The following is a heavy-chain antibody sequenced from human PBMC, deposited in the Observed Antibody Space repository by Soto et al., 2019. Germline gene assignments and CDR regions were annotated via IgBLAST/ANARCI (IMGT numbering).Heavy chain of an antibody. CDR2: IYYSGST. Sequence: PSETLSLTCTVSGGSISSYYWSWIRQPPGKGLEWIGYIYYSGSTNYNPSLKSRVTISVDTSKNQFSLKLSSVTAADTAVYYCARGPFNRVAPKVYYYYYGMDVWGQGTTVTVSS. D-gene: IGHD2-15*01. J-gene: IGHJ6*02. CDR3: ARGPFNRVAPKVYYYYYGMDV. CDR1: GGSISSYY. V-gene: IGHV4-59*01.